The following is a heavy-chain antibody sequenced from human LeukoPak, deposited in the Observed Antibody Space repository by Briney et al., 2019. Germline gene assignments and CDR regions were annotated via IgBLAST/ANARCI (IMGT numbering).Heavy chain of an antibody. D-gene: IGHD3-22*01. Sequence: AGGSLRLSCAASGFTFSSYGMHWVRQAPGKGLEWVAVIWYDGSNKYYADSVKGRFTISRDNSKNTLYLQMSSLRAEDTAVYYCARGGRPWYYDSSGYYQREFDYWGQGTLVTVSS. J-gene: IGHJ4*02. V-gene: IGHV3-33*01. CDR1: GFTFSSYG. CDR3: ARGGRPWYYDSSGYYQREFDY. CDR2: IWYDGSNK.